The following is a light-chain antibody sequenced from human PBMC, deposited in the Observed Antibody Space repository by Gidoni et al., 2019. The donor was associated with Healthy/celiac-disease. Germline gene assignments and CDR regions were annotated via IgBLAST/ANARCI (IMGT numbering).Light chain of an antibody. V-gene: IGLV2-14*03. Sequence: SALNQPASVSGSHGQSSTISCTGTSSNVGGYNYVSWYQQHPGTVPKLMIYDVRNRPSAVSNRFSVSKSGNTASLTISGLQADDEADYYCSSYTSSSTPVVFGGGTKLTVL. CDR2: DVR. CDR1: SSNVGGYNY. J-gene: IGLJ2*01. CDR3: SSYTSSSTPVV.